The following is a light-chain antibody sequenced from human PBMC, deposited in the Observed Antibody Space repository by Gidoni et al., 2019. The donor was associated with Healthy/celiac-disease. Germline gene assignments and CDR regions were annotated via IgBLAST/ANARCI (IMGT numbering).Light chain of an antibody. CDR1: QSVSSSY. CDR2: GAS. Sequence: EIVLTQSPGTLSLSPGERATLSCRASQSVSSSYLAWYQQKPGQAPRLLIYGASSRATGIPDRFSGSGSGTDFTLTISRLEPEDFAVYYCQQYGSSPVTFXQXTKLEIK. V-gene: IGKV3-20*01. J-gene: IGKJ2*01. CDR3: QQYGSSPVT.